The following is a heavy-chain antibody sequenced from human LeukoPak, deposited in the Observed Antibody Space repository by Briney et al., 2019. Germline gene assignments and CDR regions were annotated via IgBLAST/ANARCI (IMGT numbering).Heavy chain of an antibody. J-gene: IGHJ6*03. Sequence: GSLRLSCVASGFMSSGHYIDWVRQPPGKGLEWIGEINHSGSTNYNPSLKSRVTISVDTSKNQFSLKLSSVTAADTAVYYCARTTEGGYSYGYFYYYYMDVWGKGTTVTISS. D-gene: IGHD5-18*01. CDR1: GFMSSGHY. CDR3: ARTTEGGYSYGYFYYYYMDV. CDR2: INHSGST. V-gene: IGHV4-34*01.